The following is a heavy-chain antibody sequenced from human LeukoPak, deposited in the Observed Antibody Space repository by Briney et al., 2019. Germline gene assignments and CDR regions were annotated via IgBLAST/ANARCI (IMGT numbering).Heavy chain of an antibody. Sequence: SVKLSCKASGGTFSSYAISWVRQAPGQGLEWMGGIIPIFGTANYAQKFQGRVTITADESTSTAYMELSSLRSEDTAVYYCARGGTTVTNFYFDYWGQGTLVTVSS. J-gene: IGHJ4*02. V-gene: IGHV1-69*01. D-gene: IGHD4-17*01. CDR2: IIPIFGTA. CDR1: GGTFSSYA. CDR3: ARGGTTVTNFYFDY.